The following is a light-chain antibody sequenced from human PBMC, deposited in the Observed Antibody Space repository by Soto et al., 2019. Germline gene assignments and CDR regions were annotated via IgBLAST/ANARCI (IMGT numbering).Light chain of an antibody. CDR3: QQYGRSPA. CDR2: GAS. CDR1: QIVTSSY. V-gene: IGKV3-20*01. Sequence: EIVLTQSPATLSLSPGERATLSCRASQIVTSSYLAWYQQKPGQAPRLLIYGASSRATGIPDRFSGSGSGTDFTLTISRLEPEDFAVYYCQQYGRSPAFGGGTKVEIK. J-gene: IGKJ4*01.